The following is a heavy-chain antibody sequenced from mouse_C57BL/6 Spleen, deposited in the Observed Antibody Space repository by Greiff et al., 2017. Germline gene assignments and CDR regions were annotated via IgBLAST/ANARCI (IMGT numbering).Heavy chain of an antibody. CDR3: ARDGDLSAMDY. CDR1: GFTFSSYA. V-gene: IGHV5-4*01. CDR2: ISDVGSYT. J-gene: IGHJ4*01. Sequence: DVTLVESGGGLVKPGGSLKLSCAASGFTFSSYAMSWVRPTPEKRLEWVATISDVGSYTYYPDNVKGRFTISRDNAKNNLYLQMSHLKSEDTAMYYCARDGDLSAMDYWGQGTSVTVSS.